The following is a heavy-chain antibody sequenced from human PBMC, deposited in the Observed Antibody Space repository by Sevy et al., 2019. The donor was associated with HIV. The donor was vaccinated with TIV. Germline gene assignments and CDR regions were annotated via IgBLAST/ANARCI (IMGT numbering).Heavy chain of an antibody. Sequence: SETLSLTCTVSGGSISSYYWSWIRQPPGKGLEWIGYIYYSGSTNYNPSLKSRVTISVDTSKNQFSLKLSSVTAADTAVYYCARVRSDYVWGSYRYSFDYWGQGTLVTVSS. CDR2: IYYSGST. V-gene: IGHV4-59*01. D-gene: IGHD3-16*02. CDR3: ARVRSDYVWGSYRYSFDY. J-gene: IGHJ4*02. CDR1: GGSISSYY.